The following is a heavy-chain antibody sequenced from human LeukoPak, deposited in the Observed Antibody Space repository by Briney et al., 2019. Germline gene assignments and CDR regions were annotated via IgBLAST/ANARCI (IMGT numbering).Heavy chain of an antibody. CDR2: IYHSGST. J-gene: IGHJ4*02. CDR1: GYSISSGCY. V-gene: IGHV4-38-2*01. Sequence: PSETLSLTCAVSGYSISSGCYWGWIRQPPGKGLEWIGSIYHSGSTYYNPSLKSRVTISVDTSKNQFSLKLSSVTAADTAVYYCARVRLQHFDYWGQGTLVTVSS. D-gene: IGHD6-13*01. CDR3: ARVRLQHFDY.